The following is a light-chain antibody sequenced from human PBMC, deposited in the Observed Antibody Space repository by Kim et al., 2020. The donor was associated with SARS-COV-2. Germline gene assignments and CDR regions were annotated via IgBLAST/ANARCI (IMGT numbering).Light chain of an antibody. J-gene: IGKJ2*03. CDR3: QQYGRSPPYS. V-gene: IGKV3-20*01. Sequence: SPGDRATLSCRASQSVSSNYLAWYRQRPGQAPRVLIYGASSRATGIPDRFSGSGSGTDFTLTISRLEPEDFAVYYCQQYGRSPPYSFGQGTKLEI. CDR1: QSVSSNY. CDR2: GAS.